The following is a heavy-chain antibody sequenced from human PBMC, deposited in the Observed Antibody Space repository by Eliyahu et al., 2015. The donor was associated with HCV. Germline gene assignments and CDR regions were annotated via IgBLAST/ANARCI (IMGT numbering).Heavy chain of an antibody. CDR1: GGSTTNYF. Sequence: QVQLHESGPGLEQPSETLSLTCXVAGGSTTNYFWNWLRPPPGKGLXWIGYVDYTGRTSYNPSXKSRVAMSVDPSKNQFSLKVXSLTAADTAVYFCARGLRYCTSTSCYPNFYTMDVWGQGTPVNVSS. CDR2: VDYTGRT. J-gene: IGHJ6*02. V-gene: IGHV4-59*01. D-gene: IGHD2-2*01. CDR3: ARGLRYCTSTSCYPNFYTMDV.